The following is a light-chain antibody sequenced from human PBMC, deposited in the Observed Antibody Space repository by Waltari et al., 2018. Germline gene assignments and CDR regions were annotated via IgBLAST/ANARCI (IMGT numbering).Light chain of an antibody. Sequence: VLTQSPGTLSLSPGERATRPCRASQSITKNFFAWYQQKPGQSPRLLIYGASSRAAGIPDRFSGSGSGTDFTLTISRLETEDSAVYYCQQYGSSVMYTFGQGTKLEIK. J-gene: IGKJ2*01. CDR1: QSITKNF. CDR3: QQYGSSVMYT. V-gene: IGKV3-20*01. CDR2: GAS.